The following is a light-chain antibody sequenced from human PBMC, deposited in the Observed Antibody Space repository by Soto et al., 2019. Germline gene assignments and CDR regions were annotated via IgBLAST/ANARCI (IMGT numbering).Light chain of an antibody. Sequence: EIVLTQSPGTLSLCPGERATLSCRASQSVSSTYLAWYQQKPGQAPRLLIYGASRRATGIPDRFSGSGSGTDFTLTISRLEPEDFAVYYCQQYGSSPISTFGPGTKVDIK. CDR1: QSVSSTY. J-gene: IGKJ3*01. V-gene: IGKV3-20*01. CDR2: GAS. CDR3: QQYGSSPIST.